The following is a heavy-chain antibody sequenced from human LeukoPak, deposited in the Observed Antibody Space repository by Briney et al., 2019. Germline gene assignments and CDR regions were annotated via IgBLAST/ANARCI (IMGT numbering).Heavy chain of an antibody. CDR3: AKDLGAVAGWDYFDY. D-gene: IGHD6-19*01. CDR1: GFTFSDSA. J-gene: IGHJ4*02. CDR2: ITGSGVTT. V-gene: IGHV3-23*01. Sequence: GGSLRLSCAASGFTFSDSAMSWVRQAPGKGLGWVSAITGSGVTTYYADSVKGRFTISRDNSRNTLYLQMNSLRAEDTAVYYCAKDLGAVAGWDYFDYWGQGTLVTVSS.